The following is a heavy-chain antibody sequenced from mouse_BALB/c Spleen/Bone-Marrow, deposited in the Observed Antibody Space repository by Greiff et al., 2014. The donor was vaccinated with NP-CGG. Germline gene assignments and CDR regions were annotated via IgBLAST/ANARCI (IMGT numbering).Heavy chain of an antibody. CDR1: GFTFTDYY. V-gene: IGHV7-3*02. CDR2: IRNKAYGYTT. Sequence: EVMLVESGGGLVQPGGSLRHSCTTSGFTFTDYYMSWVRQPPGKALEWLAFIRNKAYGYTTEYSASVRGRFTISRDNSQSILYLQMNTLRAEDSATYYCARFPMDYWGQGTSVTVSS. CDR3: ARFPMDY. J-gene: IGHJ4*01.